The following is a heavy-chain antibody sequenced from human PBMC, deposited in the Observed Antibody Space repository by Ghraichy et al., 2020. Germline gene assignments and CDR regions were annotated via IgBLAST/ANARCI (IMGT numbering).Heavy chain of an antibody. V-gene: IGHV4-39*01. CDR3: ARLDFWSGYSIDY. CDR1: GGSISSSSYY. Sequence: SETLSLTCTVSGGSISSSSYYWGWIRQPPGKGLEWIGSIYYSGSTYYNPSLKSRVTISVDTSKNLFSLKLSSVTAADTAVYYCARLDFWSGYSIDYWGQGTLVTVSS. J-gene: IGHJ4*02. D-gene: IGHD3-3*01. CDR2: IYYSGST.